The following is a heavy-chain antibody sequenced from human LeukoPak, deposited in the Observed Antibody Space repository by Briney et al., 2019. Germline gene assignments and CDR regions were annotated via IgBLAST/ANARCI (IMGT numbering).Heavy chain of an antibody. Sequence: SETLSLTCTASGGSISSYYWSWIRQPPGKGLEWIGYIYYSGSTKYNPSLKSRVTISVDTSKNQFSLKLSSVTAADTAVYYCARGYIRSSSGWKGNWFDPWGQGTLVTVSS. CDR2: IYYSGST. J-gene: IGHJ5*02. CDR1: GGSISSYY. V-gene: IGHV4-59*12. CDR3: ARGYIRSSSGWKGNWFDP. D-gene: IGHD6-19*01.